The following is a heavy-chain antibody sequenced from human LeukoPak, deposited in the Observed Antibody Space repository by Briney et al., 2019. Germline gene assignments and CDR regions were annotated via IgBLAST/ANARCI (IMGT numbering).Heavy chain of an antibody. CDR1: GFTFSSYG. CDR2: ISYDGSNK. D-gene: IGHD6-13*01. CDR3: AKDRSSSILDY. Sequence: PGGSLRLSCAASGFTFSSYGMHWVRQAPGKGVEWVAVISYDGSNKYYADSVKGRFTISRDNSNNTLYLQMNSLRAEDTAVYYCAKDRSSSILDYWGQGTLVTVSS. V-gene: IGHV3-30*18. J-gene: IGHJ4*02.